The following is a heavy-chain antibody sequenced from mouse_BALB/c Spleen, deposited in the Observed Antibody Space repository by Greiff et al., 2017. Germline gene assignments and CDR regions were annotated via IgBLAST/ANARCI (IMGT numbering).Heavy chain of an antibody. D-gene: IGHD2-4*01. Sequence: QVHVKQSGAELARPGASVKMSCKASGYTFTSYTMHWVKQRPGQGLEWIGYINPSSGYTNYNQKFKDKATLTADKSSSTAYMQLSSLTSEDSAVYYCARFLYDYAFAYWGQGTLVTVSA. CDR1: GYTFTSYT. CDR3: ARFLYDYAFAY. J-gene: IGHJ3*01. V-gene: IGHV1-4*01. CDR2: INPSSGYT.